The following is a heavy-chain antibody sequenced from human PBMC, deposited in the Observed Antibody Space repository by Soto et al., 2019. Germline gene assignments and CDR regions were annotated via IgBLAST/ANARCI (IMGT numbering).Heavy chain of an antibody. CDR1: GFTFSSYS. CDR3: ARPRYKVSSSSSPFGI. D-gene: IGHD6-6*01. V-gene: IGHV3-21*01. Sequence: KTGGSLRLSCAASGFTFSSYSMNWVRQAPGKGLEWVSSISSSSSYIYYADSVKGRFTISRDNAKNSLYLQMNSLRAEDTAVYYCARPRYKVSSSSSPFGIWGQGTMVTVSS. J-gene: IGHJ3*02. CDR2: ISSSSSYI.